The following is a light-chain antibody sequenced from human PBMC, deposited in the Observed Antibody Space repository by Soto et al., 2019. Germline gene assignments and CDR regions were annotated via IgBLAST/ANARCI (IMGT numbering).Light chain of an antibody. CDR3: ETWDSNTPV. CDR2: LEGSGSY. CDR1: SGHSSYI. Sequence: QLVLTQSSSASASQGSSVKLTCTLSSGHSSYIIAWHQQQPGKAPRYLMKLEGSGSYNKGSGVPDRFSGSSSGADRYLTISNLQFEDEADYYCETWDSNTPVFGGGTKLTVL. V-gene: IGLV4-60*02. J-gene: IGLJ2*01.